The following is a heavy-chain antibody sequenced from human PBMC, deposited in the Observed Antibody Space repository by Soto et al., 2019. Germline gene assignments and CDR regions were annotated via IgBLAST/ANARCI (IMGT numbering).Heavy chain of an antibody. V-gene: IGHV1-69*01. D-gene: IGHD3-3*01. CDR2: IIPILGTA. Sequence: QVHLVQSGAEMKKPGSSVNVSCKSSGDTFSNYAISWLRQAPGQGLEWMGVIIPILGTANYAQKFQGRVTITADESVTTAYMEWSSMRSEDAAVYYCARGAAIFGVVAFDYWGQGTLVTVSS. J-gene: IGHJ4*02. CDR3: ARGAAIFGVVAFDY. CDR1: GDTFSNYA.